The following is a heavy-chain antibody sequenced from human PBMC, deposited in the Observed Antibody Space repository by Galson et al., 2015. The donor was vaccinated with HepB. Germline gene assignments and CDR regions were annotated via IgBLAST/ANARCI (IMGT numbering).Heavy chain of an antibody. D-gene: IGHD4-17*01. CDR2: IWYDGSNK. V-gene: IGHV3-33*08. CDR3: ARAWHGDYGDY. J-gene: IGHJ4*02. CDR1: GFTFSSYG. Sequence: SLRLSCAASGFTFSSYGMHWVRQAPGKGLEWVAVIWYDGSNKYYADSVKGRFTISRDNSKNTLYLQMNSLRAEDTAVYYCARAWHGDYGDYWGQGTLVTVSS.